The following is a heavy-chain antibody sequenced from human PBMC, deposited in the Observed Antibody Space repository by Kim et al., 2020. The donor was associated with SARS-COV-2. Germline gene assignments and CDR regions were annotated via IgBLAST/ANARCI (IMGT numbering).Heavy chain of an antibody. V-gene: IGHV4-39*07. J-gene: IGHJ4*02. CDR2: IYYSGST. D-gene: IGHD5-12*01. CDR3: AREEMATQMANPFDY. Sequence: SETLSLTCTVSGGSISSSSYYWGWIRQPPGKGLEWIGSIYYSGSTYYNPSLKSRVTISVDTSKNQFSLKLSSVTAADTAVYYCAREEMATQMANPFDYWGQGTLVTVSS. CDR1: GGSISSSSYY.